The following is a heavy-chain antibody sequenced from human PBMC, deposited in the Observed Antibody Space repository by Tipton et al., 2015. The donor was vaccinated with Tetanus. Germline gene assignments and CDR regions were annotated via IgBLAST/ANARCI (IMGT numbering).Heavy chain of an antibody. Sequence: TLSLTCTVSGGSTHSHYWSWIRQSAAKGLEWIGRIYSGGTTNYNPFLKSRVFMSMDTSKNQFSLELSSVTVADTAVYFCARDQGGGRVVRLNWFDPWGQGTLVTVSS. V-gene: IGHV4-4*07. CDR1: GGSTHSHY. CDR2: IYSGGTT. CDR3: ARDQGGGRVVRLNWFDP. D-gene: IGHD6-6*01. J-gene: IGHJ5*02.